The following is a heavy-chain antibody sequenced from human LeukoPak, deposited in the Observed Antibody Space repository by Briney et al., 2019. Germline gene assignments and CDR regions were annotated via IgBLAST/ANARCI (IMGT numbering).Heavy chain of an antibody. J-gene: IGHJ3*02. V-gene: IGHV3-23*01. CDR3: AKVGRVSGYGRDGFDI. CDR1: GFTFTSYA. CDR2: VTGSGRST. D-gene: IGHD5-12*01. Sequence: GGSLRLSCAASGFTFTSYAMTWVRQAPGKGLEWVSTVTGSGRSTYYADSVKGRFTISRDNSKNILDLQMNTLRAEDTAVYYCAKVGRVSGYGRDGFDIWGQGTMVTVSS.